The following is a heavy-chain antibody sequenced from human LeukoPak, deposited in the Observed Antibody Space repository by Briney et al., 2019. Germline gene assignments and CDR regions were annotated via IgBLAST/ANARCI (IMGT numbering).Heavy chain of an antibody. D-gene: IGHD3-16*01. CDR1: GFTFSSYG. J-gene: IGHJ3*02. V-gene: IGHV3-23*01. Sequence: GGSLRLSCAASGFTFSSYGMSWVRQAPGKGLEWVSAISGSGGSTYYADSVKGRFTISRDNSKNTLYLQMNSLRAEDTVVYYCAKDKAKGAASAVAFDIWGQGTMVTVSS. CDR2: ISGSGGST. CDR3: AKDKAKGAASAVAFDI.